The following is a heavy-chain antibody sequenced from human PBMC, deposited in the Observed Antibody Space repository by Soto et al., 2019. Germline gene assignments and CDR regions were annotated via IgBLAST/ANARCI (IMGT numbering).Heavy chain of an antibody. J-gene: IGHJ6*02. Sequence: SETLSLTCTVSGGSISSYYWSWIRQPPGKGLEWIGYIYYSGSTNYNPSLKSRVTISVDTSKNQFSLKLSSVNAADTAVYYCARDKRNYYYGMDVWGQGTTVTVSS. CDR1: GGSISSYY. V-gene: IGHV4-59*01. CDR3: ARDKRNYYYGMDV. CDR2: IYYSGST.